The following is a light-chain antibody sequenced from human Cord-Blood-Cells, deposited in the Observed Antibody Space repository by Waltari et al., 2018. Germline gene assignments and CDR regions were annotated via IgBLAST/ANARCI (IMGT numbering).Light chain of an antibody. Sequence: QSALTQPASVSGSPGQSLTLSCTGTSSDVGSYKLFSWYQQHPGKAPKLMMYEGSKGTAGVSKRCSGSKWDSAASLTISGRQAEAEADYYSCSYAGSGTGVFGGGTKLTVL. CDR3: CSYAGSGTGV. V-gene: IGLV2-23*01. J-gene: IGLJ3*02. CDR1: SSDVGSYKL. CDR2: EGS.